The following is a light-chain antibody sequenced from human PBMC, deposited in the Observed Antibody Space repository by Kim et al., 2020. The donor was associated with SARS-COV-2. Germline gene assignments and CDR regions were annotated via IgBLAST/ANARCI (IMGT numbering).Light chain of an antibody. J-gene: IGKJ1*01. CDR2: AAS. Sequence: ASVGDRVTITCRAGQGIRNDLVWYQQKPGKAPKRLIYAASSLQSGVPSRFSGSGSGKEFTLTISSLQTEDFATYYCLQHNSYPWTFGQGTKVDIK. CDR1: QGIRND. V-gene: IGKV1-17*01. CDR3: LQHNSYPWT.